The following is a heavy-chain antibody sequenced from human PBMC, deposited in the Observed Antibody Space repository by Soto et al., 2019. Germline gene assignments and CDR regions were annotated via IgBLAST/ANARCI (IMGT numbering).Heavy chain of an antibody. CDR3: AKGISGTPYNWFDP. V-gene: IGHV3-9*01. J-gene: IGHJ5*02. Sequence: DVQLVESGGGLVQPGRSLRLSCAASGFTFDDYAMHWVRQAPGKGLEWVSGISWNSGSIGYADSVKGRFTISRDNDKNSMYLQMNSLGAEDTALYYCAKGISGTPYNWFDPWGQGTLVTVSS. CDR1: GFTFDDYA. D-gene: IGHD2-15*01. CDR2: ISWNSGSI.